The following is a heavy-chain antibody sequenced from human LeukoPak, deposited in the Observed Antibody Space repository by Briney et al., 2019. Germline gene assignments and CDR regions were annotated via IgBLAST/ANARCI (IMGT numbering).Heavy chain of an antibody. V-gene: IGHV1-69*13. CDR2: FIPIFRTA. CDR3: ARVDTAMNY. D-gene: IGHD5-18*01. CDR1: GGTFNSYI. Sequence: SVKVSCKTSGGTFNSYIISWVRQAPGQGLEWMGGFIPIFRTAKYAQNFQGRVTFSSDGSTSTAYMELSSLISEDTAVYYCARVDTAMNYWGQGTLVTVSS. J-gene: IGHJ4*02.